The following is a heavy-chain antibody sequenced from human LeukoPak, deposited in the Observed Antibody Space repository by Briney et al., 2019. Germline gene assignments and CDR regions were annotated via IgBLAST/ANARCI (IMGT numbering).Heavy chain of an antibody. V-gene: IGHV3-23*01. CDR3: AAXTMVRGVPFXY. J-gene: IGHJ4*02. D-gene: IGHD3-10*01. Sequence: XXXSXSXGXXXYAXSVKXRXTISSDNSKNTLYLQMNSLRAEXTAVYXCAAXTMVRGVPFXYWGQGTLVTVSS. CDR2: XSXSXGXX.